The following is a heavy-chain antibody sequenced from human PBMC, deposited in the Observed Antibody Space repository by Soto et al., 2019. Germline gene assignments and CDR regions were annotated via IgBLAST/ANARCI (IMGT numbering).Heavy chain of an antibody. Sequence: GGSLRVFCEASGFTFSSDAMSWVRQAPGKGLEWVSAISGSGGRTYYADSVKGRFTISRDNSKNTLYLQMNSLRAEDTAVYYCAKGQQLVLVDWFDPWGHGTLVTVSS. D-gene: IGHD6-13*01. CDR3: AKGQQLVLVDWFDP. CDR2: ISGSGGRT. J-gene: IGHJ5*02. V-gene: IGHV3-23*01. CDR1: GFTFSSDA.